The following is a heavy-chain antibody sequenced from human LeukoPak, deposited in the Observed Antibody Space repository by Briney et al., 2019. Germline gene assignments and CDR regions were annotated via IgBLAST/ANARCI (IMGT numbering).Heavy chain of an antibody. D-gene: IGHD2-8*01. CDR2: INQAGSQT. CDR3: ARDPDCTSDVCFDY. CDR1: GFTFSSYW. J-gene: IGHJ4*02. V-gene: IGHV3-7*01. Sequence: GGSLRLSCAASGFTFSSYWMTWVRQAPGKGLEWVANINQAGSQTYYVDSVKGRFTISRDNAKNSLYLQMNSLRVEDTAVYYCARDPDCTSDVCFDYWGQGTLVTVSS.